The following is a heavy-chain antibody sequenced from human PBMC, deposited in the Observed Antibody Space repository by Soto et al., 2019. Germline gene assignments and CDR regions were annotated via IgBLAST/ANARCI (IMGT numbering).Heavy chain of an antibody. J-gene: IGHJ6*02. CDR3: ARNLPPMVRGVIDLYYYYGMDV. D-gene: IGHD3-10*01. Sequence: QVQLVESGGGVVQPGRSLRLSCAASGFTFSSYGMHWVRQAPGKGLEWVAVIWYDGSNKYYADSVKGRFTISRDNYQNTLYLPLNSLRAEDTAVYYCARNLPPMVRGVIDLYYYYGMDVWGQGTTVTVSS. CDR1: GFTFSSYG. CDR2: IWYDGSNK. V-gene: IGHV3-33*01.